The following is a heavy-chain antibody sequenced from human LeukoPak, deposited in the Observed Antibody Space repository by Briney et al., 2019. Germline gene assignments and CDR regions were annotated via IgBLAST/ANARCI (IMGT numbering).Heavy chain of an antibody. CDR1: GFSFSSSA. D-gene: IGHD3-22*01. CDR3: ASQKANFYDSSGDV. CDR2: ISGSGGNT. V-gene: IGHV3-23*01. Sequence: GGSLRLSCAASGFSFSSSAMSWVRQAPGKGLEWVSAISGSGGNTYYTGSVKGRFTIFRDNSKNMLYLQMNSLRAEDTALYYCASQKANFYDSSGDVWGQGTTVTVSS. J-gene: IGHJ6*02.